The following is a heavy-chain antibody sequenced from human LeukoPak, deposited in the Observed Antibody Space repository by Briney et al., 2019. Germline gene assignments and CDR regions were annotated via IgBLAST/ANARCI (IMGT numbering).Heavy chain of an antibody. J-gene: IGHJ5*02. Sequence: GASVKVSSKASGGTFSSYAISWVRQAPGQGLEWMGRIIPILGIANYAQKFQGRVTITADKSTSTVYMELSSLRSEDTAVYYCARDLRWVAAAGTSNWFDPWGQGTLVTVSS. CDR3: ARDLRWVAAAGTSNWFDP. CDR1: GGTFSSYA. CDR2: IIPILGIA. D-gene: IGHD6-13*01. V-gene: IGHV1-69*04.